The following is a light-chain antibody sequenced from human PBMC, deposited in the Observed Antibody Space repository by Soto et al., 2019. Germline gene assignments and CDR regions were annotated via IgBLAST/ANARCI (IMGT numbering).Light chain of an antibody. CDR3: CSYAGSSTSYV. J-gene: IGLJ1*01. CDR2: EVS. V-gene: IGLV2-23*02. Sequence: QSVLTQPASVSGSPGQSITISCTETSSDVGSYNLVSWYQQHPGKAPKLMIYEVSKRPSGVSNRFSGSKSGNTASLTISGLQAEDEADYYCCSYAGSSTSYVFGTGTKVTVL. CDR1: SSDVGSYNL.